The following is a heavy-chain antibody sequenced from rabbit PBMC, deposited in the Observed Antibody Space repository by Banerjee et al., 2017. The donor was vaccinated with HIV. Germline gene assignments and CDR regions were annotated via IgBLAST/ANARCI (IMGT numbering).Heavy chain of an antibody. D-gene: IGHD7-1*01. V-gene: IGHV1S40*01. Sequence: QSLEESGGDLVKPGASLTLTCTASGFSFSSNYYMCWVRQAPGKGLEWIACIYAGSGRTYYASWAKGRFTISKTSSTTVTLQMTSLTAADTATYFCARSANSNGNTGSDLWGQGTLVTVS. CDR2: IYAGSGRT. J-gene: IGHJ6*01. CDR1: GFSFSSNYY. CDR3: ARSANSNGNTGSDL.